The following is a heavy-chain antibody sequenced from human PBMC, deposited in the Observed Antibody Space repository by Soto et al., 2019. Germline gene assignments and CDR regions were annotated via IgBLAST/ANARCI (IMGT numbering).Heavy chain of an antibody. D-gene: IGHD3-16*01. Sequence: GGSLRLSCAASGFTFSSYAMSWVRQAPGKGLEWVSAISGSGGSTYYADSVKGRFTISRDNSKNTLYLQMNSLRAEDTAVYYCAKDSGLYDYIWGSPRLDFDYWGQGTLVTVSS. CDR1: GFTFSSYA. V-gene: IGHV3-23*01. CDR2: ISGSGGST. CDR3: AKDSGLYDYIWGSPRLDFDY. J-gene: IGHJ4*02.